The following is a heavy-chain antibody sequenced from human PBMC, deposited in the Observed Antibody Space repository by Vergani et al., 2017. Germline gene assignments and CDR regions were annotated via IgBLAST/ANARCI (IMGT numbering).Heavy chain of an antibody. CDR3: ARDSSSRGHYLVGPLDS. Sequence: QVQLVESGGSVVQPGTSLRLSCGAFGFTFSRHGMHWVRQAPGKGLEWVAVIWNDGSNKYYVESVKGRFTIARDNSENTLYLQMNSLRAEDTGVNYCARDSSSRGHYLVGPLDSWGLGTLVTVSS. D-gene: IGHD6-6*01. V-gene: IGHV3-33*01. J-gene: IGHJ4*02. CDR2: IWNDGSNK. CDR1: GFTFSRHG.